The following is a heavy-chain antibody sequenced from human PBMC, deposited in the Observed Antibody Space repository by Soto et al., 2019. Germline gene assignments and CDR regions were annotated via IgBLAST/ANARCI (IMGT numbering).Heavy chain of an antibody. CDR2: IYYSGST. CDR3: ARSFRYDSSGYPDY. Sequence: LSLTCTVSGGSVSSGSYYWSWIRQPPGKGLEWIGYIYYSGSTNYNPSLKSRVTISVDTSKNQFSLKLSSVTAADTAVYYCARSFRYDSSGYPDYWGQEALVTVSS. CDR1: GGSVSSGSYY. J-gene: IGHJ4*02. D-gene: IGHD3-22*01. V-gene: IGHV4-61*01.